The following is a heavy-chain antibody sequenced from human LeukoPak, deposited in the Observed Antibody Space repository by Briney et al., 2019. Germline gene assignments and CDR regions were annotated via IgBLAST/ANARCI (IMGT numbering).Heavy chain of an antibody. CDR2: IWYDGSNK. Sequence: PGGSLRLSCAASGFIFSTYGMHWVRQAPGKGLEWVAVIWYDGSNKYYADSVKGRFTISRDNSKNTLYLQMNSLRAEDTAVYYCARDRQALWFGELPPLGYWGQGTLVTVSS. CDR1: GFIFSTYG. CDR3: ARDRQALWFGELPPLGY. D-gene: IGHD3-10*01. J-gene: IGHJ4*02. V-gene: IGHV3-33*08.